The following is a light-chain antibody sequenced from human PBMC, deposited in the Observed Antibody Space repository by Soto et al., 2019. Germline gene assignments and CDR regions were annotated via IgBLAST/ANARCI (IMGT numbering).Light chain of an antibody. CDR1: QSVSSSY. CDR2: GAS. V-gene: IGKV3-20*01. Sequence: EIVLTQSQGTLSLSPGERATLSCRASQSVSSSYLAWYQQKPGQAPRLLIYGASSRATGIPDRFSGSGSGTDFTLTISRLEHADFAVYYCQQYGSSPPFTFGPGTKVDIK. CDR3: QQYGSSPPFT. J-gene: IGKJ3*01.